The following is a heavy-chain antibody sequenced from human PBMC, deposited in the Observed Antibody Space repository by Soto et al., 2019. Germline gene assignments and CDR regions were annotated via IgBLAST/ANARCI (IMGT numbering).Heavy chain of an antibody. CDR3: ARHKTTMLTVVSAFDP. D-gene: IGHD3-22*01. V-gene: IGHV4-39*02. CDR1: GDSITRSNFY. Sequence: SETLSLTCTVSGDSITRSNFYWGWIRQPPGRGLEWLGSIFYSGSTFYNPALKSRVTFSVDTSKNHFSLKLSSVTAADTAVYYCARHKTTMLTVVSAFDPWGQGTRVTVSS. CDR2: IFYSGST. J-gene: IGHJ5*02.